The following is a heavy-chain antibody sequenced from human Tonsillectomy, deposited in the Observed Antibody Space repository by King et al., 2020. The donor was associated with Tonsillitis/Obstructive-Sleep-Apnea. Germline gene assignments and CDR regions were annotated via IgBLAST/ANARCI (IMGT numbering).Heavy chain of an antibody. V-gene: IGHV3-30*04. Sequence: VQLVQSGGGVVQPGRSLRLSCAASGFTFSSYAMHWVRQAPGKGLEWVAVISYDGSYKHYADSVKGRFTISRDSSNNTLSLQMNSLRAEDTAVYYCASDGPPKYYDFSDYFDYGGQGTLVTASS. CDR3: ASDGPPKYYDFSDYFDY. CDR2: ISYDGSYK. CDR1: GFTFSSYA. J-gene: IGHJ4*02. D-gene: IGHD3-3*01.